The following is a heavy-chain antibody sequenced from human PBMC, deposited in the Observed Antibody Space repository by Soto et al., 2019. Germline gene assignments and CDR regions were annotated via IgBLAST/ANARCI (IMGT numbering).Heavy chain of an antibody. D-gene: IGHD6-13*01. Sequence: QVQLQESGPGLVKPSGTLSLTCAVSGGSISSSHWWNWVRQPPGKGLEWIGEIYHSGSTNYNPSLKSRATISVDKSKNQFSPKLSSVTAADTSVYYCARGGRAAAGFFDYWGQGTLVTVSS. CDR1: GGSISSSHW. V-gene: IGHV4-4*02. CDR2: IYHSGST. CDR3: ARGGRAAAGFFDY. J-gene: IGHJ4*02.